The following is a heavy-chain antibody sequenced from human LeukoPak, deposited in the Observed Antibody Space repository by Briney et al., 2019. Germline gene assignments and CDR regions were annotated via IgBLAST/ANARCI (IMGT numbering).Heavy chain of an antibody. CDR3: ARGYCSGDCFTLFDY. CDR2: INPNSGGT. V-gene: IGHV1-2*02. Sequence: ASVTVPCKASGYMFTGYYMHWVRQAPGQGLEWMGWINPNSGGTNYAQKFQGRVTMTRDTSISTAYMELSSLRSDDTAVYYCARGYCSGDCFTLFDYWGQGTLVTVSS. J-gene: IGHJ4*02. CDR1: GYMFTGYY. D-gene: IGHD2-21*02.